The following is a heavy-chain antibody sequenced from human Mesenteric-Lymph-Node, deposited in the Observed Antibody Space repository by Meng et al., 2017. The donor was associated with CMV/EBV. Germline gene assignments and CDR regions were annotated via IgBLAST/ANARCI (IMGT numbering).Heavy chain of an antibody. CDR3: ARVAPLYYYNGMDV. V-gene: IGHV4-38-2*02. J-gene: IGHJ6*02. Sequence: SETLSLTCTVSGYSISSGYYWGWIRQPPGKGLEWIGSIYHSGSTYYNPSLKSRVTISVDTSKNQFSLKLTSVTAADTAVYYCARVAPLYYYNGMDVWGQGTTVTVSS. CDR2: IYHSGST. CDR1: GYSISSGYY.